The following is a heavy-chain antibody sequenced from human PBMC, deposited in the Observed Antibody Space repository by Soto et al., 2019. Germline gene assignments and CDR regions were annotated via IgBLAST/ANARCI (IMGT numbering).Heavy chain of an antibody. Sequence: PSETLSLTCTVSGGSISSGDYYWSWIRQHPGKGLEWIGYIYYSGSTYYNPSLKSRVTISVDTSKNQFSLKLSSVTAADTAVYYCARGNTMVRGVTIYYFDYWGQGTLVTVSS. CDR2: IYYSGST. J-gene: IGHJ4*02. V-gene: IGHV4-31*03. CDR3: ARGNTMVRGVTIYYFDY. D-gene: IGHD3-10*01. CDR1: GGSISSGDYY.